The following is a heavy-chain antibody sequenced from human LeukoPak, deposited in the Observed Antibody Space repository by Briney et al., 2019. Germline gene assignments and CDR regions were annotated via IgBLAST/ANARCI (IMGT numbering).Heavy chain of an antibody. Sequence: GALRLSCAASGFTFSSYGMHWVRQAPGKGLEWVAFIRYDGSNKYYADSVKGRFTISRDNSKNTLYLQMNSLRAEDTAVYYCAKDQDYYDSSGPNDYWGQGTLVTVSS. CDR1: GFTFSSYG. D-gene: IGHD3-22*01. J-gene: IGHJ4*02. V-gene: IGHV3-30*02. CDR3: AKDQDYYDSSGPNDY. CDR2: IRYDGSNK.